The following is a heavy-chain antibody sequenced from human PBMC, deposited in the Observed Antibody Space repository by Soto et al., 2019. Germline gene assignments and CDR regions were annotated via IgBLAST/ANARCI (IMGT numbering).Heavy chain of an antibody. CDR1: GGSFSGYY. CDR3: ARGLFWDLKTYYDFWSGYYTRRGVCYFDY. Sequence: NPSETLSLTCAVYGGSFSGYYWSWIRQPPGKGLEWIGEINHSGSTNYNPSLKSRVTISVDTSKNQFSLKLSSVTAADTAVYYCARGLFWDLKTYYDFWSGYYTRRGVCYFDYWGQGTLVTVSS. V-gene: IGHV4-34*01. D-gene: IGHD3-3*01. CDR2: INHSGST. J-gene: IGHJ4*02.